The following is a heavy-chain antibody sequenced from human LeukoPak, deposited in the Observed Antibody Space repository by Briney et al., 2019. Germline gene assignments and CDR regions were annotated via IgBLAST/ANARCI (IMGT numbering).Heavy chain of an antibody. CDR2: IYHSGST. V-gene: IGHV4-38-2*02. Sequence: NPSETLSLTCTVSGYSISSGYYWGWIRQPPGKGLEWIGSIYHSGSTYYNPSLKSRVTISVDTSKNQFSLKLSSVTAADTAVYYCARVFPDWYFDLWGRGTLVTVSS. CDR3: ARVFPDWYFDL. CDR1: GYSISSGYY. J-gene: IGHJ2*01.